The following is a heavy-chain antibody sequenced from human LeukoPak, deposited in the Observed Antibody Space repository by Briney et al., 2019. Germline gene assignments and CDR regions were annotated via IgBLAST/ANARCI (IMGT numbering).Heavy chain of an antibody. J-gene: IGHJ4*02. CDR2: ISYDGSNK. CDR1: GFTFSSYA. V-gene: IGHV3-30-3*01. CDR3: ARDHGAVAGIFDY. D-gene: IGHD6-19*01. Sequence: PGGSLRLSCAASGFTFSSYAMHWVRQAPGKGLEWVAVISYDGSNKYYADSVKGRFTISRDNSKNTLYLQMNSLRAEDTAVYYCARDHGAVAGIFDYWGQGTLVTVSS.